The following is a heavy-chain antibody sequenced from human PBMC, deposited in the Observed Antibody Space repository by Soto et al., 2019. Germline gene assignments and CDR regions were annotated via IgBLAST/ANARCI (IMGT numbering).Heavy chain of an antibody. CDR2: VSGSGGRT. CDR3: AKGPHFDFWSGYYVDY. D-gene: IGHD3-3*01. Sequence: GGSLRLSCAASGFTFTRYAMSWVRQAPGKGLEWVSTVSGSGGRTHYADSVKGRFTISRDNSKNTLFLQMNSLRAEDTAIYYCAKGPHFDFWSGYYVDYWGQGTLVTVSS. J-gene: IGHJ4*02. CDR1: GFTFTRYA. V-gene: IGHV3-23*01.